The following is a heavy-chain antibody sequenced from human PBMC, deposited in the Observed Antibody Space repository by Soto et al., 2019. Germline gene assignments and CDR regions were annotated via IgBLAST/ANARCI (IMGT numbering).Heavy chain of an antibody. V-gene: IGHV3-33*01. Sequence: QVKLVESGGGVDQPGMSLRLSCAASGFTFSNYGMHWVRQAPGKGLEWVAVIWYDGSNKYYADSVKGRFTISRDNSKNTLYLQMNTLRAEDTAVYYCARHKGGDPYYFDYWGQGTLVTVSS. CDR3: ARHKGGDPYYFDY. J-gene: IGHJ4*02. CDR2: IWYDGSNK. D-gene: IGHD4-17*01. CDR1: GFTFSNYG.